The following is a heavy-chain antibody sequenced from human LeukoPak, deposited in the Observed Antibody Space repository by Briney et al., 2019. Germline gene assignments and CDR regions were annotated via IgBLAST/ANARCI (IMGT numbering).Heavy chain of an antibody. Sequence: GGSLRLSCAASGFTFSSYAMTWVRQAPGKGLEWVSDISGSGGSTYYADSVKGRFTISRDNSKNTLFLQMNSLRAEDTAVYYCAKRRGLELLFYYYVDVWGKGTTVTVSS. CDR1: GFTFSSYA. CDR2: ISGSGGST. J-gene: IGHJ6*03. V-gene: IGHV3-23*01. CDR3: AKRRGLELLFYYYVDV. D-gene: IGHD1-7*01.